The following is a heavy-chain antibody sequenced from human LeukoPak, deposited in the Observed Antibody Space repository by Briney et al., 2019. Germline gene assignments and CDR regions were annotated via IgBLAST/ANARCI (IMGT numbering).Heavy chain of an antibody. CDR1: GGSISSGGYY. V-gene: IGHV4-31*03. CDR3: ARDPSGYWYFDL. Sequence: KASETLSLTCTVSGGSISSGGYYWSWIRQHPGKGLEWIGYIYYSGSTYYNPSLKSRVTISVDTSKNQFSLKLSSVTAADTAVYYCARDPSGYWYFDLWGRGTLVTVSS. J-gene: IGHJ2*01. CDR2: IYYSGST. D-gene: IGHD2-15*01.